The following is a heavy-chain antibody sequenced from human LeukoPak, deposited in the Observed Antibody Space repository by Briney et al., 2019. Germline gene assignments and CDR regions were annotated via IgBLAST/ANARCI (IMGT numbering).Heavy chain of an antibody. V-gene: IGHV3-23*01. CDR3: AKSDYGGYSDAFDI. J-gene: IGHJ3*02. CDR1: GFTSSDYT. Sequence: GGSLRLSCAASGFTSSDYTMNWVRQAPGKGLEWVSAISGSGGSTYYADSVKGRFTISRDNSKNTLYLQMNSLRAEDTAVYYCAKSDYGGYSDAFDIWGQGTMVTVSS. CDR2: ISGSGGST. D-gene: IGHD4-23*01.